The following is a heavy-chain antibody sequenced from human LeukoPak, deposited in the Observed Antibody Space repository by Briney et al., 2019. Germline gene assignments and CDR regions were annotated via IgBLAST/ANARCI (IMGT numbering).Heavy chain of an antibody. CDR3: ARELGGWYYYYGMDV. J-gene: IGHJ6*02. CDR1: GYTFTSYG. V-gene: IGHV1-18*01. D-gene: IGHD1-26*01. Sequence: GASVKVSCKASGYTFTSYGISWVRQAPGQGLEWMGWISAYNGNTNYAQKLQGRATMTTDTSTSTAYMALRSLRSDDTAVYYGARELGGWYYYYGMDVWGQGTTVTVSS. CDR2: ISAYNGNT.